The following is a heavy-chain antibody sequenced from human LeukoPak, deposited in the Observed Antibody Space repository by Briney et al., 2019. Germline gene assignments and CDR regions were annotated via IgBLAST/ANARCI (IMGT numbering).Heavy chain of an antibody. Sequence: PGGSLRLSCAAPGFTVSSNYMSWVRQAPGKGLEWVSVIYSGGSTYYADSVKGRFTISRDNSKNTLYLQMNSLRAEDTAVYYCARGLTLGFDYWGQGTLVSVSS. CDR3: ARGLTLGFDY. D-gene: IGHD4-23*01. CDR2: IYSGGST. V-gene: IGHV3-66*02. J-gene: IGHJ4*02. CDR1: GFTVSSNY.